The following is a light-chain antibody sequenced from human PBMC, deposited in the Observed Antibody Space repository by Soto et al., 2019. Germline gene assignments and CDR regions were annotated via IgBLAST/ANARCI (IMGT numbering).Light chain of an antibody. CDR2: DVS. J-gene: IGLJ1*01. CDR1: SSDVGGYNY. Sequence: QSVLTQPASVSGSPGQSITISCTGTSSDVGGYNYVSWYQQHPGKAPKLMIYDVSNRPSGVSNRFSGSKSGNTASLTISGLQAEDEADHYCSSYTSSSTFGVFGTGTKLTVL. V-gene: IGLV2-14*01. CDR3: SSYTSSSTFGV.